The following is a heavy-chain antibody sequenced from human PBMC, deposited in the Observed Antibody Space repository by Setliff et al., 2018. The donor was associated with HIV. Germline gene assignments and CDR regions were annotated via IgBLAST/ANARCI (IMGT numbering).Heavy chain of an antibody. CDR1: GLTFNNHP. D-gene: IGHD2-2*01. CDR2: IGMSGITT. CDR3: ATYAYGSGRLDY. Sequence: GGSPRLSCAASGLTFNNHPMSWVRQAPGKGLEWVSAIGMSGITTYYGGSVKGRFTISRDNSRNTLYLQMNGLRAEDTAVYYCATYAYGSGRLDYWGQGTLVTVSS. J-gene: IGHJ4*02. V-gene: IGHV3-23*01.